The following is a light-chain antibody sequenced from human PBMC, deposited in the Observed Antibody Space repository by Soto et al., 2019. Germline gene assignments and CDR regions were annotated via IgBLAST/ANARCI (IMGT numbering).Light chain of an antibody. J-gene: IGKJ4*01. Sequence: GLTKTKDTLSLSPGERATLSCRASQSVSSSYLAWYQQKPGQAPRLLIYGASSRATGIPDRFSGSGSGTDFTLTISRLEPEDFAVYYCQQYGISPLPFGGGANAAIK. CDR2: GAS. CDR3: QQYGISPLP. CDR1: QSVSSSY. V-gene: IGKV3-20*01.